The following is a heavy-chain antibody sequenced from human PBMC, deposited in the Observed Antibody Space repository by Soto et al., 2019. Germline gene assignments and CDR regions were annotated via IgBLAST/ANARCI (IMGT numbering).Heavy chain of an antibody. CDR3: ARQVVAYCSGGSCYSPTRHWFDP. J-gene: IGHJ5*02. D-gene: IGHD2-15*01. CDR2: IYYSGST. V-gene: IGHV4-39*01. CDR1: GGSISSSSYY. Sequence: PSETLSLTCTVSGGSISSSSYYWGWIRQPPGKGLEWIGSIYYSGSTYYNPSLKSRVTISVDTSKNQFSLKLSSVTAADSAVYYCARQVVAYCSGGSCYSPTRHWFDPWGQGTLVTVSS.